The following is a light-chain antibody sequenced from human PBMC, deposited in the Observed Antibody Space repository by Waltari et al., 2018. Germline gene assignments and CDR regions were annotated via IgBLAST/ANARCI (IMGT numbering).Light chain of an antibody. CDR3: MQALQTPLT. Sequence: DIVMTQSPRSLPVTPGEPASIPCRSRQSLLQSNGYNYLDWYLQKPGQSPQPLIYLGSNRASGVPDRFSGSGSGTDFTLKISRVEAEDVGVYYCMQALQTPLTFGGGTKVEIK. V-gene: IGKV2-28*01. J-gene: IGKJ4*01. CDR1: QSLLQSNGYNY. CDR2: LGS.